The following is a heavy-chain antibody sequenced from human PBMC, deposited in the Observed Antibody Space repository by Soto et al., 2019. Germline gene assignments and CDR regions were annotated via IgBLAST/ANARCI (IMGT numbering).Heavy chain of an antibody. CDR2: IYHSGST. CDR3: ARGGPKSGYGTLNWYFDL. J-gene: IGHJ2*01. CDR1: GGSISSGGYS. Sequence: QLQLQESGSGLVKPSQTLSLTCAVSGGSISSGGYSWSWIRQPPGKGLEWIGYIYHSGSTYYNPSLKSRVTISVDRSKNQFSLKLSSVTAADTAVYYCARGGPKSGYGTLNWYFDLWGRGTLVTVSS. D-gene: IGHD5-12*01. V-gene: IGHV4-30-2*01.